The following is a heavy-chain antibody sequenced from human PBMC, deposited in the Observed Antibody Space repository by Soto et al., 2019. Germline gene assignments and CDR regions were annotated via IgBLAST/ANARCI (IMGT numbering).Heavy chain of an antibody. Sequence: SSVKVSCKASGDNFKTYGIVWVRQAPGQGLECLGWIIPKFATTNYAQRFQGRLTITADESTNTVYMELDGLTSEDTAVYYCARDNPRNSGNYCLSSWG. CDR1: GDNFKTYG. V-gene: IGHV1-69*13. J-gene: IGHJ5*01. D-gene: IGHD1-26*01. CDR2: IIPKFATT. CDR3: ARDNPRNSGNYCLSS.